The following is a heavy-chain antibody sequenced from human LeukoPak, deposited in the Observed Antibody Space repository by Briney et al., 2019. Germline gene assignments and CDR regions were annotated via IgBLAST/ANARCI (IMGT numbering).Heavy chain of an antibody. J-gene: IGHJ6*03. V-gene: IGHV1-2*02. CDR1: GYTFTGYY. CDR2: INPNSGGT. Sequence: SVKVSCKASGYTFTGYYMHWVRQAPGQGLEWMGWINPNSGGTNYAHKFQGRVTMTRDTSISPAYMELSRLRSDDTAVYYCPRDLLKDYYYYYMDVWGKGTTVTVSS. CDR3: PRDLLKDYYYYYMDV.